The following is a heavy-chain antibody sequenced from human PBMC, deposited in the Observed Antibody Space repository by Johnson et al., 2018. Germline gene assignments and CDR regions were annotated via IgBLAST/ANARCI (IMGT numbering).Heavy chain of an antibody. Sequence: QVQLVQSGGGVVQPGRSXRLSCAASGFTFSSYGMHWVRQAPGKGLEWVAFISNDGSNKYYGDSVKGRFTISRDNSKSTLFLQMNSLRAEDTAVYYCAKPLWSVGFYFAFWGQGTLVNVSS. CDR2: ISNDGSNK. CDR3: AKPLWSVGFYFAF. V-gene: IGHV3-30*18. D-gene: IGHD3-10*01. J-gene: IGHJ4*02. CDR1: GFTFSSYG.